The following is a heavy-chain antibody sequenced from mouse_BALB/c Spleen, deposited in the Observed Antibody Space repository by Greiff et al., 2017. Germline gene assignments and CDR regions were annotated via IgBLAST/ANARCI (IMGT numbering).Heavy chain of an antibody. Sequence: VQRVESGPGLVAPSQSLSITCTVSGFSLTSYDISWIRQPPGKGLEWLGVIWTGGGTNYNSAFMSRLSISKDNSKSQVFLKMNSLQTDDTAIYYCVRDTTVVRTHWYFDVWGAGTTVTVSS. CDR1: GFSLTSYD. D-gene: IGHD1-1*01. J-gene: IGHJ1*01. CDR3: VRDTTVVRTHWYFDV. CDR2: IWTGGGT. V-gene: IGHV2-9-2*01.